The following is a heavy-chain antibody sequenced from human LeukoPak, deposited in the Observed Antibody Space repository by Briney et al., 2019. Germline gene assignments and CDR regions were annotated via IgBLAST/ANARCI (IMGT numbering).Heavy chain of an antibody. V-gene: IGHV3-33*08. J-gene: IGHJ4*02. D-gene: IGHD1-26*01. CDR1: GFTVSSNY. CDR3: AREFIGGSYSYYFDY. Sequence: GGSLRLPCAASGFTVSSNYMSWVRQAPGKGLEWVAVIWYDGSNKYYADSVKGRFTISRDNSKNTLYLQMNSLRAEDTAVYYCAREFIGGSYSYYFDYWGQGTLVTVSS. CDR2: IWYDGSNK.